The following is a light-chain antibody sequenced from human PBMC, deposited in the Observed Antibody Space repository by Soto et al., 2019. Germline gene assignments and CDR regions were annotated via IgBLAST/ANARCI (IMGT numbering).Light chain of an antibody. CDR3: QHYGSSRYT. CDR1: QSVRSN. J-gene: IGKJ2*01. V-gene: IGKV3-15*01. Sequence: ETVMTQSPATLPVSPGERATLSCRASQSVRSNLAWYQQKPGQAPRLLIYGASTRATGVPARFSGSGSGTEFTLTITRLEPEDFAVYYCQHYGSSRYTFGQGTKLDIK. CDR2: GAS.